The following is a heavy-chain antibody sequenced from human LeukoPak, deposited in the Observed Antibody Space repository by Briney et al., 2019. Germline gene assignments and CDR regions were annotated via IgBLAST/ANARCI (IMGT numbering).Heavy chain of an antibody. CDR1: GFSFSSYG. D-gene: IGHD1-26*01. J-gene: IGHJ4*02. CDR2: ISYDGTNK. CDR3: AKDRRNAFSGSYDY. V-gene: IGHV3-30*18. Sequence: PGRSLRLSCAASGFSFSSYGMHWVRQAPGKGLEWVAVISYDGTNKYYGDSVKGRFTISRDNSKNTLYLQMNSLRAEDTAVYYCAKDRRNAFSGSYDYWGQGTLVTVSS.